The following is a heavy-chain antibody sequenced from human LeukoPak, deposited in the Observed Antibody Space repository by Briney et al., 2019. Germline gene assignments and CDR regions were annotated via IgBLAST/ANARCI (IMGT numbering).Heavy chain of an antibody. D-gene: IGHD6-19*01. CDR1: GGSISSYY. CDR3: ARDPMAGTFRAFDI. Sequence: PSETLSLTCTVSGGSISSYYWSWIRQPAGKGLEWIGRIYSRGSTNYNPSLQRRVTMSVDTSKNQISLKLNSVTAADTAVYYCARDPMAGTFRAFDIWGQGTMVTVSS. J-gene: IGHJ3*02. CDR2: IYSRGST. V-gene: IGHV4-4*07.